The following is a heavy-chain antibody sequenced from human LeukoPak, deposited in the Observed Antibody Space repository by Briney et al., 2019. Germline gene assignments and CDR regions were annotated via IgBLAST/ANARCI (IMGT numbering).Heavy chain of an antibody. CDR3: ARQYSSSWYWFDP. D-gene: IGHD6-13*01. CDR1: GGSISSYY. CDR2: IYYSGST. J-gene: IGHJ5*02. V-gene: IGHV4-59*08. Sequence: SETLSPTCAVSGGSISSYYWSWIRQPPGKGLEWIGYIYYSGSTNYNPSLKSRVTISVDTSKNQFSLKLSSVTAADTAVYYCARQYSSSWYWFDPWGQGTLVTVSS.